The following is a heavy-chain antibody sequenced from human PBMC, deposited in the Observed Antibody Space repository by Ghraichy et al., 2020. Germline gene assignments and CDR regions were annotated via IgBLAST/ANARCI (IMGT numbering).Heavy chain of an antibody. D-gene: IGHD3-22*01. CDR1: GYTFINYG. CDR2: ISPYNGKT. V-gene: IGHV1-18*01. Sequence: ASVKVSCKASGYTFINYGISWVRQAPGQGLEWMGWISPYNGKTNYAQNLQGRVTMTTDTSTSTAYMELRSLRSDDTAVYYCARDRGSASLAGWGYYYDSSGYYGVIGYWGQGTLVTVSS. CDR3: ARDRGSASLAGWGYYYDSSGYYGVIGY. J-gene: IGHJ4*02.